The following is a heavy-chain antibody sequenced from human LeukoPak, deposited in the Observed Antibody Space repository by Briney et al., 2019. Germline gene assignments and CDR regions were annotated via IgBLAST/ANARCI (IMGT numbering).Heavy chain of an antibody. J-gene: IGHJ5*02. Sequence: SETLSLTCAVYGGSFSGYYWSWIRQPPGKGLEWIGEINHSGRTNYNPSLKSRVTISVDTSKNQFSLKLSSVTAADTAVYYCARRLNYYDVPFDPWGQGTLVTVSS. CDR3: ARRLNYYDVPFDP. CDR1: GGSFSGYY. CDR2: INHSGRT. V-gene: IGHV4-34*01. D-gene: IGHD3-22*01.